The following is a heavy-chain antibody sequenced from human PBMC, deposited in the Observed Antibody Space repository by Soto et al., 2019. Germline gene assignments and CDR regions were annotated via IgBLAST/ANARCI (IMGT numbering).Heavy chain of an antibody. D-gene: IGHD6-19*01. J-gene: IGHJ3*02. CDR2: ISAYNGNT. CDR3: ARIRAGRITDDAFDI. Sequence: QVPLVQSGAEVKKPGASVKVSCKASGYTFTSYGISWVRQAPGQGREWMGWISAYNGNTNYAQKLQGRVTMTTDTPTSTAYMELRSLRSDDTAVYYCARIRAGRITDDAFDIWGQGTMVTVSS. V-gene: IGHV1-18*01. CDR1: GYTFTSYG.